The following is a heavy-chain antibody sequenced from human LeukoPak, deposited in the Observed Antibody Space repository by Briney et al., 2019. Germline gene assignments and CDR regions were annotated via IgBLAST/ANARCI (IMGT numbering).Heavy chain of an antibody. CDR3: ARSGRWLLNFDY. D-gene: IGHD5-24*01. J-gene: IGHJ4*02. CDR2: IGSSSSSI. CDR1: GFTFSSYS. V-gene: IGHV3-21*01. Sequence: PGGSLRLSCAGSGFTFSSYSMNWVRQAPGKGLEWVSSIGSSSSSIYYANSVKGRFTISRDNAKNSLYLQINSLRAEDTAVYYCARSGRWLLNFDYWGQGTLVTVSS.